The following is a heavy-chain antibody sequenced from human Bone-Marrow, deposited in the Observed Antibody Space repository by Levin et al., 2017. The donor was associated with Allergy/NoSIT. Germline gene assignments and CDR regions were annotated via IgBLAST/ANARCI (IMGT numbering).Heavy chain of an antibody. V-gene: IGHV3-21*01. CDR1: GFTFSSYS. D-gene: IGHD2-2*01. Sequence: GESLKISCAASGFTFSSYSMNWVRQAPGKGLEWVSSISSSSSYIYYADSVKGRFTISRDNAKNSLYLQMNSLRAEDTAVYYCARVTSWATGLDYWGQGTLVTVSS. J-gene: IGHJ4*02. CDR2: ISSSSSYI. CDR3: ARVTSWATGLDY.